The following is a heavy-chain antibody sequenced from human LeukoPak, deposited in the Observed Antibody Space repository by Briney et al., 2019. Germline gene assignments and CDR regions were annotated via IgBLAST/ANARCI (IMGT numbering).Heavy chain of an antibody. D-gene: IGHD1-26*01. Sequence: ASVKVSCKASGYTFTDYYMHWVRQTPGQGLEWMGWIDPNSGDTNYAQKFQGRVTMTRDTSISTAYMELSRLRSDDTAVYYCARSNSGSYNDYVYWGQGTLVTVSS. V-gene: IGHV1-2*02. CDR1: GYTFTDYY. CDR3: ARSNSGSYNDYVY. CDR2: IDPNSGDT. J-gene: IGHJ4*02.